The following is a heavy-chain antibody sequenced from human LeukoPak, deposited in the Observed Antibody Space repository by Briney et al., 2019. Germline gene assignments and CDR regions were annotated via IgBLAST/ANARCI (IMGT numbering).Heavy chain of an antibody. CDR3: ATSEGPYYFDY. CDR2: INHSGST. J-gene: IGHJ4*02. Sequence: SETLSLTCAVYGGPFSGYYWSWIRQPPGKGLEWIGEINHSGSTNYNPSLKSRVTISVDTSKNQFSLKLSSVTAADTAVYYCATSEGPYYFDYWGQGTLVTVSS. V-gene: IGHV4-34*01. CDR1: GGPFSGYY.